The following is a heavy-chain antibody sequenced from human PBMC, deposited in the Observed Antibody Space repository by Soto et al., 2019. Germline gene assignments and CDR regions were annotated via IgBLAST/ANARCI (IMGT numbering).Heavy chain of an antibody. Sequence: GGSLRLSCAASGFTFSSYAMTWVRQAPGKRLEWVSAISGSGGSTYYADSVKGRFTISIDNSKYTLYLQMCILRAEDTALFYCAKGSGGYWYYYYGMDVSGQGTTVNVSS. D-gene: IGHD1-26*01. CDR3: AKGSGGYWYYYYGMDV. CDR1: GFTFSSYA. J-gene: IGHJ6*02. CDR2: ISGSGGST. V-gene: IGHV3-23*01.